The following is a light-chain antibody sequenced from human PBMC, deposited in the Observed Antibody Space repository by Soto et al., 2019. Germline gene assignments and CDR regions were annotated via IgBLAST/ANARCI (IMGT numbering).Light chain of an antibody. J-gene: IGKJ4*01. Sequence: DIQMTQSPSSLSASVGERVTITCQASQDSSNYLNWYQQKPGKAPKLLIYDASNLETGVPSRFSGSGSGTDFIFTISSLQPEDIATYYCQQYDNLPLTFGGGTKVEIK. V-gene: IGKV1-33*01. CDR1: QDSSNY. CDR3: QQYDNLPLT. CDR2: DAS.